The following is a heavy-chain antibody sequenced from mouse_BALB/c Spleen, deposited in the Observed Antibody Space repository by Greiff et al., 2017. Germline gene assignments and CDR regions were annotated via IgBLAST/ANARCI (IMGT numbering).Heavy chain of an antibody. J-gene: IGHJ2*01. D-gene: IGHD1-2*01. CDR1: GYTFTSYY. CDR3: TRSYYGPSRWFAY. V-gene: IGHV1S81*02. CDR2: INPSNGGT. Sequence: QVQLQQSGAELVKPGASVKLSCKASGYTFTSYYMYWVKQRPGQGLEWIGEINPSNGGTNFNEKFKSKATLTVDKSSSTAYMQLSSLTSEDSAVYYCTRSYYGPSRWFAYWGQGTTLTVSS.